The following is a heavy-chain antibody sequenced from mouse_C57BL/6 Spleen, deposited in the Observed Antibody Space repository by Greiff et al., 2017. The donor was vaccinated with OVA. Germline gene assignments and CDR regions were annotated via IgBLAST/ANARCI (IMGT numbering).Heavy chain of an antibody. CDR3: ANGRWGAFAY. V-gene: IGHV1-69*01. J-gene: IGHJ2*01. D-gene: IGHD1-1*02. CDR2: IGPSDSYT. Sequence: QVQLQQPGAELVMPGASVKLSCTASGFTFNSYWMHWVKQSPGQGLEWIGKIGPSDSYTNYKQKFKGKFTLTVDKANSTPYMQLSSLTSEDSAIYYCANGRWGAFAYWGQGTPLTVSA. CDR1: GFTFNSYW.